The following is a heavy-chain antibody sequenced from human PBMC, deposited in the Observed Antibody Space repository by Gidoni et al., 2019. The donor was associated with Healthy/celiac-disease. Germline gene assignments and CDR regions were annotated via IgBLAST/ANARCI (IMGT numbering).Heavy chain of an antibody. V-gene: IGHV4-34*01. CDR3: ARGGTLRSQSSANFDY. D-gene: IGHD3-16*01. J-gene: IGHJ4*02. CDR2: INHSGST. Sequence: QVQLQQWGAGLLKPSEPLSLTCAVYGGSFSGYYWSWLRQPPGKGLEWIGEINHSGSTNYNPSLKSRVTISVDTSKNQFSLKLSSVTAADTAVYYCARGGTLRSQSSANFDYWGQGTLVTVSS. CDR1: GGSFSGYY.